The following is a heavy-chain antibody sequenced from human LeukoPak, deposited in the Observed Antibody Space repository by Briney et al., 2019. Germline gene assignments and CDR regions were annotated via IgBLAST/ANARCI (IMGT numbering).Heavy chain of an antibody. D-gene: IGHD6-13*01. CDR2: MYSSGST. Sequence: KPSETLSLTCTVSGGSISITSYYWGWIRQPPGKGLEWIGSMYSSGSTYYNPSLKSRVTISVDTSKNQFSLKLSSVTAADTAVYYCARVYYSNSYDYWYFDLWGRGTLVTVSS. CDR3: ARVYYSNSYDYWYFDL. CDR1: GGSISITSYY. J-gene: IGHJ2*01. V-gene: IGHV4-39*07.